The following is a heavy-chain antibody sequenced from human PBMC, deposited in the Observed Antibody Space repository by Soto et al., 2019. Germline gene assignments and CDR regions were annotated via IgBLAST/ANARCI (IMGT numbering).Heavy chain of an antibody. J-gene: IGHJ6*02. D-gene: IGHD5-18*01. CDR3: ASRGYSYGFSLGMDV. Sequence: SQTLSLTCTVSGGSISSGGYYWSWIRQHPGKGLEWIGYIYYSGSTYYNPSLKSRVTISVDTSKNQFSLKLSSVTAADTAVYYCASRGYSYGFSLGMDVWGQGTTVTVSS. V-gene: IGHV4-31*03. CDR2: IYYSGST. CDR1: GGSISSGGYY.